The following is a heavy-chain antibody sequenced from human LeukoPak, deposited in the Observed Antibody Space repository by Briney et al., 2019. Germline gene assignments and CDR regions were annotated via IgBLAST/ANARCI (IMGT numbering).Heavy chain of an antibody. CDR1: GYTFTGYY. Sequence: GASVKVSCKASGYTFTGYYMHWVRQAPGQGLEWMGWINPNSGGTNYAQKFQGWVTMTRDTSISTAYMELSRLRSDDTAVYYCAREYVVPAYYYYGVDVWGKGTTVTVSS. CDR2: INPNSGGT. V-gene: IGHV1-2*04. J-gene: IGHJ6*04. D-gene: IGHD2-2*01. CDR3: AREYVVPAYYYYGVDV.